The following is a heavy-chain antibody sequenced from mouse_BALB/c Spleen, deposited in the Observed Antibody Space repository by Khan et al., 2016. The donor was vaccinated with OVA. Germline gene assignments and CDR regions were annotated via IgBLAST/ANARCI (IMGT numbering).Heavy chain of an antibody. J-gene: IGHJ3*01. CDR1: GDSITSGY. V-gene: IGHV3-8*02. CDR3: ARSTYRYAFAY. Sequence: VQLKESGPSLVKPSQTLSLTCSVTGDSITSGYWSWIRKFPGNKLEYMGYMIYTGYTDYNPSLKSRLAITRHTSKNPYSLQLNSVTTEDTATCYCARSTYRYAFAYWGQGTLVTVSA. D-gene: IGHD2-14*01. CDR2: MIYTGYT.